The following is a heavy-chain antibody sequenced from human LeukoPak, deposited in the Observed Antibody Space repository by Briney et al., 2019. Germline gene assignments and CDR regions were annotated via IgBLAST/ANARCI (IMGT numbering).Heavy chain of an antibody. Sequence: ASVKVSCKASGYTFTSYDINWVRQATGQGLEWMGWMNPNSGNTGYAQKFQGRVTITRNTSISTAYMVLSSLRSEDTAVYYCARGDGYCSGGSCGNWFDPWGQGTLVTVSS. CDR2: MNPNSGNT. CDR1: GYTFTSYD. J-gene: IGHJ5*02. CDR3: ARGDGYCSGGSCGNWFDP. V-gene: IGHV1-8*03. D-gene: IGHD2-15*01.